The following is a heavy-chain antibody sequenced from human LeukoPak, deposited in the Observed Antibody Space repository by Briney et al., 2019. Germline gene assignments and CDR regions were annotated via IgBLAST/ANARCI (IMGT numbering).Heavy chain of an antibody. CDR1: GGSISSNSYY. CDR2: LYYRGSA. J-gene: IGHJ5*02. V-gene: IGHV4-39*01. CDR3: ARHYGP. Sequence: SEPLSLTCIVSGGSISSNSYYWAWIRQPPGKGLQWIGSLYYRGSAYYDASLKSRVTISVDTSKNQFSLKLNSVTAADTAVYYCARHYGPWGQGTLVTVSS. D-gene: IGHD3-10*01.